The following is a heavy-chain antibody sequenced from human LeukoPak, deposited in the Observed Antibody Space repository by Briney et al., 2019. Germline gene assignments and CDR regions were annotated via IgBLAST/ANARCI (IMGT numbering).Heavy chain of an antibody. CDR2: INPSGGST. CDR1: GYTFTSYY. V-gene: IGHV1-46*01. CDR3: ARDRSIAAAGINWYFDL. Sequence: ASVKVSCKASGYTFTSYYMHWVRQAPGQGLEWMGIINPSGGSTSYAQKSQGRVTMTRDTSTSTVYMELSSLRSEDTAVYYCARDRSIAAAGINWYFDLWGRGTLVTVSS. J-gene: IGHJ2*01. D-gene: IGHD6-13*01.